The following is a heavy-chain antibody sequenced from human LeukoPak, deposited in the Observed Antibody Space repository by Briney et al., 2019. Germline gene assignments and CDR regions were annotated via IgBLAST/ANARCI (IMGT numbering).Heavy chain of an antibody. CDR3: ARGEQVNWFDP. V-gene: IGHV4-39*01. Sequence: SETLSLTCTVSGGSISFSTSYWAWIGQPPGKGPEWIGSIYYRGSTYYNPSLTSRLTISVDTSKNQFSLKLRSLTAADTAVYYCARGEQVNWFDPWGQGALVIVSS. CDR1: GGSISFSTSY. CDR2: IYYRGST. J-gene: IGHJ5*02. D-gene: IGHD1-26*01.